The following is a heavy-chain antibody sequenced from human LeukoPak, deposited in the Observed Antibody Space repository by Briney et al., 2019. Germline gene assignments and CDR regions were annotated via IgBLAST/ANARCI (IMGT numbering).Heavy chain of an antibody. CDR1: GFTFSRYD. D-gene: IGHD6-19*01. J-gene: IGHJ5*02. CDR3: ARAAAETGAFRDNWFDP. CDR2: IAYDGNSK. V-gene: IGHV3-30-3*01. Sequence: GGSLRLSCAASGFTFSRYDVHWVRQAPGKGLEWVAVIAYDGNSKIYADSVKGRFTISRDNSKNTVYLQMNSLRAEDTALYYCARAAAETGAFRDNWFDPWGQGTLVTVSS.